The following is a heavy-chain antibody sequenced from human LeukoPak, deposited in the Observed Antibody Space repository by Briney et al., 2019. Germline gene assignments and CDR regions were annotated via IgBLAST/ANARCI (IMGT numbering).Heavy chain of an antibody. CDR1: GGSISSRSYY. CDR3: ATEQPGIAAAGYWYYYYGMDV. CDR2: IRYSGNT. J-gene: IGHJ6*02. V-gene: IGHV4-39*01. Sequence: PSETLSLTCTVSGGSISSRSYYWGWIRQPPGKGLEWIGIIRYSGNTYYNPSLKSRVTMSVDTSKNQFSLRVSSVTAADTAVYYCATEQPGIAAAGYWYYYYGMDVWGQGTTVTVSS. D-gene: IGHD6-13*01.